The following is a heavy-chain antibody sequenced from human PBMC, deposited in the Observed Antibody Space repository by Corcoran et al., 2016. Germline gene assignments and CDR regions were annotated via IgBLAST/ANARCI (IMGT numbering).Heavy chain of an antibody. CDR2: IVVGSGNT. Sequence: QMQLVQSGPEVKKPGTSVKVSCKASGFTFTSSAVQWVRQARGQRLEWIGWIVVGSGNTNYAQKFQERVTITRDMSTSTAYMELSSLRSEDTAVYDCAADRGPSKVDPCGQGTLVTVSS. J-gene: IGHJ5*02. V-gene: IGHV1-58*01. CDR1: GFTFTSSA. CDR3: AADRGPSKVDP.